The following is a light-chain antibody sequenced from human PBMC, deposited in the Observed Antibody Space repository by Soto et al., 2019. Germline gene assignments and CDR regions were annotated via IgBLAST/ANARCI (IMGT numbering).Light chain of an antibody. V-gene: IGKV1-8*01. CDR1: QGISSY. CDR2: AAS. Sequence: AMRITQSPSSLSSSTGDRVTITCLSSQGISSYLAWYQQKPGKAPKLLIYAASTLQSGVPSRFSGSGSGTDFTLTISCLQSEDFATYYCQQYYSYPHTFGQGTKVDIK. CDR3: QQYYSYPHT. J-gene: IGKJ2*01.